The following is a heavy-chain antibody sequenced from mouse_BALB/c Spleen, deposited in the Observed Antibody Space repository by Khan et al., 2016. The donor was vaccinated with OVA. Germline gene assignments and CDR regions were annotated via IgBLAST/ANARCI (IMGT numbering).Heavy chain of an antibody. CDR1: GYSFTSYY. V-gene: IGHV1S135*01. CDR3: TRDGYVAWCTY. J-gene: IGHJ3*01. Sequence: IQLVQSGPELMKPGASVKISCKASGYSFTSYYIHWVMQSHGKSLEWIGYIDPFSGGTTYNQKFNGKATLTVDKSSSTAYIHLSNLTSEDSAVCYYTRDGYVAWCTYRGQGNLVNGSA. D-gene: IGHD2-2*01. CDR2: IDPFSGGT.